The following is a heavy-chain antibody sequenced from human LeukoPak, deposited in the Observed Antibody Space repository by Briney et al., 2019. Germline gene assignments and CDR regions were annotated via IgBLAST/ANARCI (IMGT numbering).Heavy chain of an antibody. V-gene: IGHV3-43D*03. J-gene: IGHJ4*02. CDR3: ASLGGSNYDTFDY. D-gene: IGHD1-26*01. CDR1: GFTFDDYA. CDR2: ISWDGGST. Sequence: GGSLRLSCAASGFTFDDYAMHWVRQAPGKGLEWVSLISWDGGSTYYADSVKGRFTISRDNSKNSLYLQMNSLRAEDTAVYYCASLGGSNYDTFDYWGQGTLVTVSS.